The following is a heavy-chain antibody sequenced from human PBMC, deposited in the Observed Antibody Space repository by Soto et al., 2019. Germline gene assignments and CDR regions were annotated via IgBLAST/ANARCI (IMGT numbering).Heavy chain of an antibody. CDR3: ARCIQQDYYYGMDV. D-gene: IGHD5-18*01. J-gene: IGHJ6*02. CDR2: INPSGTRT. CDR1: GFIFSKYY. Sequence: ASVKVSCKASGFIFSKYYMHWVRQAPGQGLEWVGIINPSGTRTSCAPKFQGRVTMTRDTSTSTVNMEQSKLRSDDTAVYYCARCIQQDYYYGMDVWGQGTTVTVSS. V-gene: IGHV1-46*01.